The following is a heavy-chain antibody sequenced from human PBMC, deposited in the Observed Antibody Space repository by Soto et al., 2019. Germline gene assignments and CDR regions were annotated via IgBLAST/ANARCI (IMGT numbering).Heavy chain of an antibody. CDR1: GDPIGSGDFY. Sequence: QVLLQESGPGLVKASQTLSLDCTVSGDPIGSGDFYWTWIRQTPERGLEWIGNIHHSGTTSYNPYLGSRLALSMGTSRNVFSLSLTSVTVADTAVYFCARDLIVFDTTGFHFWGRGILVSV. CDR3: ARDLIVFDTTGFHF. CDR2: IHHSGTT. V-gene: IGHV4-30-4*01. J-gene: IGHJ4*01. D-gene: IGHD3-9*01.